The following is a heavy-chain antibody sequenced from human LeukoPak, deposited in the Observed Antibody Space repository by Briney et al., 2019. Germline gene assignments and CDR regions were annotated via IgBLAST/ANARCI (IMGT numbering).Heavy chain of an antibody. CDR1: GGSISSYY. D-gene: IGHD3-3*01. CDR3: ARGHYDFWSGYNGDAFDI. V-gene: IGHV4-4*07. J-gene: IGHJ3*02. CDR2: IYTSGST. Sequence: SETLSLTCTVSGGSISSYYWSWIRQPAGKGLEWIGRIYTSGSTNYNPSLKSRVTMSVDTSKNQFSLKLSSVTAADTAVYYCARGHYDFWSGYNGDAFDIWGQGTMVTVSS.